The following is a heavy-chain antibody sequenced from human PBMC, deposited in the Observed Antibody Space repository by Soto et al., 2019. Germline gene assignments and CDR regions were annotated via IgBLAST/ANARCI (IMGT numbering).Heavy chain of an antibody. CDR1: GGTLSSYA. CDR2: IIPIFGTA. J-gene: IGHJ4*02. CDR3: ASRYSYGPWVY. D-gene: IGHD5-18*01. V-gene: IGHV1-69*13. Sequence: SVKVSCKASGGTLSSYAISWVRQAPGQGLEWMGGIIPIFGTANYAQKFQGRVTITADESTSTAYMELSSLRSEDTAVYYCASRYSYGPWVYWGQGTLVTVSS.